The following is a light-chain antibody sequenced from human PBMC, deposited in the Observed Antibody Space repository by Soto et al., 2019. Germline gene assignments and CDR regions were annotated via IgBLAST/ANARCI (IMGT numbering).Light chain of an antibody. J-gene: IGKJ1*01. Sequence: EILMTQYPATLSVSPVERATLSCRASQSVSSNLAWYQQNPGQAPRLLIYGASTRATGIPARFSGSGSGTEFTLTISSLQSEDFAVYYCKQYHNWPRTFGQGTKLE. CDR1: QSVSSN. CDR3: KQYHNWPRT. V-gene: IGKV3-15*01. CDR2: GAS.